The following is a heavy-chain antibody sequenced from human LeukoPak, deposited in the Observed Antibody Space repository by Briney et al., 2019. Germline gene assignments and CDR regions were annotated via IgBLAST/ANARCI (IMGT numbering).Heavy chain of an antibody. J-gene: IGHJ4*02. V-gene: IGHV4-34*01. CDR3: ARLRAVVTAPAAYIQSGFDY. CDR2: INHSGST. D-gene: IGHD2-21*02. Sequence: SETLSLTCAVYSGSFSGYYWSSIRQPPGKGLEWIGEINHSGSTNYNPSLKSRVTISVDTSKNQFSLKLSSVTAADTAVYYCARLRAVVTAPAAYIQSGFDYWGQGTLVTVSS. CDR1: SGSFSGYY.